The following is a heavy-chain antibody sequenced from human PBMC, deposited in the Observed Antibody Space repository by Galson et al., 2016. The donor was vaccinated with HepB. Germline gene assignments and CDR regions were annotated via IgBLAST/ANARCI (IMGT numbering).Heavy chain of an antibody. CDR2: IKLDGREK. Sequence: LRLSCAASGFTFSSFWMSWVRQAPGKGLELVANIKLDGREKYYVDSVKGRFTISRDNAKNSVYLQMNRLRAEDTAVYYCARFWHTTKKFDPWGQGTLVTVSS. CDR1: GFTFSSFW. CDR3: ARFWHTTKKFDP. V-gene: IGHV3-7*01. D-gene: IGHD1-14*01. J-gene: IGHJ5*02.